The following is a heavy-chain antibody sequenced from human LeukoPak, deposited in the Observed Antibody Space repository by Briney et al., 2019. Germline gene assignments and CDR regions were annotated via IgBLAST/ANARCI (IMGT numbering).Heavy chain of an antibody. Sequence: GGSLRLSCAASGFTFSSYSMNWVRQAPGKGLEWVSTISSSSSYIYYADSVKGRFTISRDNAKNSLYLQMNSLRAEDTAVYYCARDDNYGSGSCPGYWGQGTLVTVSS. CDR3: ARDDNYGSGSCPGY. J-gene: IGHJ4*02. V-gene: IGHV3-21*01. D-gene: IGHD3-10*01. CDR1: GFTFSSYS. CDR2: ISSSSSYI.